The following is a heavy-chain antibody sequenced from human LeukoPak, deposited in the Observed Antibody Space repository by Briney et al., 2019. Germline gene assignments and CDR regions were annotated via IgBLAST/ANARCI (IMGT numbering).Heavy chain of an antibody. V-gene: IGHV5-51*01. CDR3: ARQRTWDYDSSGPNFDY. Sequence: GESLKISCKGSGYSFTSYWIGWVRQMPGKGLEWMGIIYPGDSDTRYSPSFQGQVTISADKSISTAYLQWSSLKASDTAMYYCARQRTWDYDSSGPNFDYWGQGTLVTVSS. CDR2: IYPGDSDT. CDR1: GYSFTSYW. J-gene: IGHJ4*02. D-gene: IGHD3-22*01.